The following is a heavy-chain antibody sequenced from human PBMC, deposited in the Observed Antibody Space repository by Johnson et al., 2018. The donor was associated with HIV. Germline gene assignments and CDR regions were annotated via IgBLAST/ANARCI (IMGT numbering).Heavy chain of an antibody. CDR1: GFTFSNYA. CDR3: ARDLGWLEGTHDAFDI. J-gene: IGHJ3*02. CDR2: ISYDGNNK. D-gene: IGHD6-19*01. V-gene: IGHV3-30-3*01. Sequence: QVQLVESGGGAVQPGRSLRLSCAASGFTFSNYAIHWVRQPPGKVLEWVAVISYDGNNKYYADSVKGRFTISRDNSKNTLYLQMNSLKTEYTAVYYCARDLGWLEGTHDAFDIWGQGTLVTVSS.